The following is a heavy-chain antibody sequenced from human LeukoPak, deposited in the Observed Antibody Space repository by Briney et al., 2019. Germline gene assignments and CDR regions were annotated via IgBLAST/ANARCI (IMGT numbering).Heavy chain of an antibody. V-gene: IGHV3-21*01. D-gene: IGHD6-19*01. CDR2: ISGSSSYI. J-gene: IGHJ4*02. CDR1: GFTFSSYN. CDR3: ARDRIAVAATETSFDY. Sequence: GGSLRLSCAASGFTFSSYNMNWVRQAPGKGLEWVSSISGSSSYIYYADSVKGRFTISRGNAKNSLYLQMSSLRAEDTAMYYCARDRIAVAATETSFDYWGQGTLVTVSS.